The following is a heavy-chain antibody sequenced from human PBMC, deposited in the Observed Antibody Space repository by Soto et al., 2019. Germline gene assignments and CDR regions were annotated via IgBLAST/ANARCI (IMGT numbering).Heavy chain of an antibody. Sequence: QVPLVQSGAEVKKPGASVKVSCKASGYTFTSYDINWVRQATGQGLEWMGWMNPNSGNTGYAQKFQGRVTMTRNTSISTAYMELSSLRSEDTAVYYCARGLAPQGYFLNWFERFDPWGQGTLVTVSS. V-gene: IGHV1-8*01. J-gene: IGHJ5*02. CDR3: ARGLAPQGYFLNWFERFDP. CDR2: MNPNSGNT. D-gene: IGHD2-15*01. CDR1: GYTFTSYD.